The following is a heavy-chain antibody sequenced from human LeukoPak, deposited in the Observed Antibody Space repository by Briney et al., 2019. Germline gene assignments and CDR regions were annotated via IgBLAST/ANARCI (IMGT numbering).Heavy chain of an antibody. D-gene: IGHD3-22*01. V-gene: IGHV4-34*01. Sequence: SETLSLTCAVYGGSFSGYYWSWIRQPPGKGLEWIGEINHSGSTNYNPSLKSRVTISVDTSKNQFSLKLSSVTAADTAVYYCAREVSYYDSSGSLDYWGQGTLVTVSS. CDR1: GGSFSGYY. CDR3: AREVSYYDSSGSLDY. CDR2: INHSGST. J-gene: IGHJ4*02.